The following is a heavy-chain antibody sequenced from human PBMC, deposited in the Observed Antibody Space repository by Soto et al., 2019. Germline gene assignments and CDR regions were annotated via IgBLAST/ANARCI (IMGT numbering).Heavy chain of an antibody. J-gene: IGHJ4*02. CDR2: MWYDGSNK. V-gene: IGHV3-33*01. Sequence: QVQLVESGGGVVQPGRSLRLSCAASGFTFSSYGMHWVRQAPGKGLEWVAVMWYDGSNKYYADTVKGRFTISRDNSKNTLYLQMNSLRAEDTAVYYCARGTTAHYVDYWGQGTLVTVSS. CDR3: ARGTTAHYVDY. D-gene: IGHD1-1*01. CDR1: GFTFSSYG.